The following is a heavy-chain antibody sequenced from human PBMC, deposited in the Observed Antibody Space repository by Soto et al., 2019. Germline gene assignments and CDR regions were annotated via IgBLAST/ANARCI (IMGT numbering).Heavy chain of an antibody. J-gene: IGHJ4*02. CDR3: ASSYYYGLYDY. CDR2: INHSGST. D-gene: IGHD3-10*01. Sequence: SETLSLTCAVYGLSFSGYYWSWIRQPPGEGLEWIGEINHSGSTNYNPSLKSRVTISVDTSKNQFSLKLSSVTAADTAVYYCASSYYYGLYDYWGQGTLVTVSS. CDR1: GLSFSGYY. V-gene: IGHV4-34*01.